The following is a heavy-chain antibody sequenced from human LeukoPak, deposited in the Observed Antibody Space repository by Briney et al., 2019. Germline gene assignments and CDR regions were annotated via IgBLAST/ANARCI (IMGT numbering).Heavy chain of an antibody. J-gene: IGHJ5*02. V-gene: IGHV1-2*02. D-gene: IGHD2-21*01. Sequence: ASVKVSCKTSGYSFTDYYMHWVRQAPGQGLEWMGWINPNSGGTSSAQKFQGRVTMTRDTSITTVYMEVNWLTSDDTAIYYCARADRLHGGPYLIGPWGQGTLVSVSS. CDR1: GYSFTDYY. CDR2: INPNSGGT. CDR3: ARADRLHGGPYLIGP.